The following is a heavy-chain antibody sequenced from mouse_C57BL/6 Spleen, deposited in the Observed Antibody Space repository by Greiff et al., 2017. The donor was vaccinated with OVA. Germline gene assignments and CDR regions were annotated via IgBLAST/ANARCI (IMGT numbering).Heavy chain of an antibody. V-gene: IGHV1-15*01. Sequence: QVQLQQSGAELVRPGASVTLSCKASGYTFTDYEMHWVKQTPVHGLGWIGAIDPETGGTAYNQKFKGKAILTADKSSSTAYMELRSLTSEDSAVYYCTLTGNYFDYWGQGTTLTVSS. CDR3: TLTGNYFDY. J-gene: IGHJ2*01. CDR2: IDPETGGT. CDR1: GYTFTDYE. D-gene: IGHD4-1*01.